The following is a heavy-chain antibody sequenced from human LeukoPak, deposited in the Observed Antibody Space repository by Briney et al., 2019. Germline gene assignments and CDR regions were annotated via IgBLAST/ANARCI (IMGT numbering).Heavy chain of an antibody. V-gene: IGHV3-30*03. CDR2: ISHDGSNK. Sequence: GRSLRLSCAASGSTFSSYGMHWVRQAPGKGLEWVAVISHDGSNKYYADSVKGRFTISRDNSKNTLYLQMHSLRAEDTAVYYCARDRRLLWFGEPYAMDVWGQGTTVTVSS. J-gene: IGHJ6*02. D-gene: IGHD3-10*01. CDR1: GSTFSSYG. CDR3: ARDRRLLWFGEPYAMDV.